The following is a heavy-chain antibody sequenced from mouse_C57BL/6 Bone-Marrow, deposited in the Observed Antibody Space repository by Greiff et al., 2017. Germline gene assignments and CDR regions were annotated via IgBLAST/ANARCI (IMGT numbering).Heavy chain of an antibody. Sequence: VQLQQSGAELVRPGTSVKMSCKASGYTFTNYWIGWAKPRPGHGLEWIGDIYPGGGYTNYNEKFKGKATLTADNSSRHAYLQFRSLTSEDSAIYYGARVGDYYGSSDGYFDVWGTGTTVTVSS. V-gene: IGHV1-63*01. CDR2: IYPGGGYT. D-gene: IGHD1-1*01. CDR1: GYTFTNYW. CDR3: ARVGDYYGSSDGYFDV. J-gene: IGHJ1*03.